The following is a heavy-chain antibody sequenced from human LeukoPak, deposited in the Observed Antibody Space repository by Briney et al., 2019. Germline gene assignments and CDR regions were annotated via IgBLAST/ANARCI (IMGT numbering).Heavy chain of an antibody. CDR1: GYTFTSYA. D-gene: IGHD3-9*01. CDR3: ARDHYYDILTGYYKGDKTDY. V-gene: IGHV7-4-1*02. J-gene: IGHJ4*02. Sequence: ASVKVSCKASGYTFTSYAMNWVRQAPGQGLEWMGWINTNTGNPTYAQGFTGRFVFSLDTSVSTAYLQISSLKAEDTAVYYCARDHYYDILTGYYKGDKTDYWGQGTLVTVSS. CDR2: INTNTGNP.